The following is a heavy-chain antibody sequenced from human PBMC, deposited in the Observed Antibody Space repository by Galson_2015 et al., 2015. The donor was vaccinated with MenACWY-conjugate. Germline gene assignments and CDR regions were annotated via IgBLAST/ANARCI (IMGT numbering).Heavy chain of an antibody. J-gene: IGHJ4*02. Sequence: SLRLSCAASGFNFTDAWMTWVRQAPGKGLEWVAVISEDGNNKNYADSVKGRFTISRDNSKNTLYLQMNTLRAEDTAVYYCAREGNDCDFWSTYYYYFDYWGQGTLVTVSS. V-gene: IGHV3-30-3*01. D-gene: IGHD3-3*01. CDR2: ISEDGNNK. CDR1: GFNFTDAW. CDR3: AREGNDCDFWSTYYYYFDY.